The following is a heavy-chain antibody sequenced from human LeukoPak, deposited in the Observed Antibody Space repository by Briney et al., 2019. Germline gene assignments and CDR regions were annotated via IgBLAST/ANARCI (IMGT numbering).Heavy chain of an antibody. CDR3: ARVATSSWNYYYYYMDV. Sequence: SETLSLTCAVSGGSISSGGYSWSWIRQPPGKGLEWIGYIYYSGSTYYNPSLKSRVTISVDTSKNQFSLKLSSVTAADTAVYYCARVATSSWNYYYYYMDVWGKGTTVTVSS. CDR1: GGSISSGGYS. CDR2: IYYSGST. D-gene: IGHD5-12*01. V-gene: IGHV4-30-4*07. J-gene: IGHJ6*03.